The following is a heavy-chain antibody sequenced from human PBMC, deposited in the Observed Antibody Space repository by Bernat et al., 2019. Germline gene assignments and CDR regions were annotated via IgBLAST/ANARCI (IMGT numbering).Heavy chain of an antibody. V-gene: IGHV3-73*02. Sequence: EVQLVESGGGLVQPGGSLKLSCAVPGFTFSGPPMHWVRPASGQGLEWVGRIRSKANSYAAGDGASVTGRFTISRDDSKNTAYLQMNRLKAEDTAVYYGTRQEGYGDYPDYRGQGTLVTVSS. D-gene: IGHD4-17*01. CDR1: GFTFSGPP. CDR3: TRQEGYGDYPDY. J-gene: IGHJ4*02. CDR2: IRSKANSYAA.